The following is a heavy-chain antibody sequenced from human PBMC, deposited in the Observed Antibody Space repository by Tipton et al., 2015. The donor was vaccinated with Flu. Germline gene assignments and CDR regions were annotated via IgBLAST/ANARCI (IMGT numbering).Heavy chain of an antibody. J-gene: IGHJ3*02. CDR2: IYYSGST. Sequence: TLSLTCTVSGGSISSSSYYWGWIRQPPGKGLEWIGSIYYSGSTYCNPSLKSRVTISVDTSKNQFSLKLSSVTAADTAVYYCARTYGSGSRYAFDIWGQGTMVTVSS. V-gene: IGHV4-39*07. CDR1: GGSISSSSYY. D-gene: IGHD3-10*01. CDR3: ARTYGSGSRYAFDI.